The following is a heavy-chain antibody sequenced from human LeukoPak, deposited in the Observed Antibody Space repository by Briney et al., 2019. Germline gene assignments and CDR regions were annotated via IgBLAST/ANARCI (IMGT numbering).Heavy chain of an antibody. CDR2: IIPIFGTA. D-gene: IGHD6-13*01. CDR3: VSPPVPQAAAITPGYFYYYMDV. CDR1: GGTFSSYA. V-gene: IGHV1-69*06. Sequence: GASVKVSCKASGGTFSSYAISWVRQAPGQGLERMGGIIPIFGTANYAQKFQGRVTITADKSSTTVYMELSSLRSEDTAVYYCVSPPVPQAAAITPGYFYYYMDVWGKGTTVTVSS. J-gene: IGHJ6*03.